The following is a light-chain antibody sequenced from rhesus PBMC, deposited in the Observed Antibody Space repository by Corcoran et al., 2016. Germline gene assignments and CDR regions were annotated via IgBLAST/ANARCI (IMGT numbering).Light chain of an antibody. Sequence: IQMTQSPSSLYASVEDRVTLTGHASQVNSHNLAWYQQKPGKVPKLLFYKASTLQSGAPSRCSGSGSGKDFTLTNSSLQPEDFATYCLQRGYGAPYCFGQGPKVEIK. CDR1: QVNSHN. J-gene: IGKJ2*01. V-gene: IGKV1-25*01. CDR2: KAS. CDR3: QRGYGAPYC.